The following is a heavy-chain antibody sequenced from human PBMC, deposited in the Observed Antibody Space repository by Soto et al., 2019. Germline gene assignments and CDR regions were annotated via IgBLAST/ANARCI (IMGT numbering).Heavy chain of an antibody. V-gene: IGHV4-31*03. Sequence: SETLSLTCSVSGAALNSGNYYWSWIRQVPGKGLEWIGHIYVTGAVDYNPSLRDRITISQDTSERQFSLNLRLVTAADTDVYYCARLRIATNNYKWFAPWGQGTLVTVS. CDR1: GAALNSGNYY. D-gene: IGHD2-21*01. CDR3: ARLRIATNNYKWFAP. J-gene: IGHJ5*02. CDR2: IYVTGAV.